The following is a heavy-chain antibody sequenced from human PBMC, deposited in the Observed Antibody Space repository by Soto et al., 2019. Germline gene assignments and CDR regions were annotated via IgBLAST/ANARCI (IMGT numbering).Heavy chain of an antibody. Sequence: EVQLVESGGSLVQPGGSLRLSCAASGFTFSRYAMHWVRQAPGKGLEYVSAISSNGGSTYYANSVKGRFTISRDNSKNTLYLQMGSVRAEDMAVYYCARDGGSYYLDYWGQGTLVTVSS. J-gene: IGHJ4*02. CDR3: ARDGGSYYLDY. CDR2: ISSNGGST. CDR1: GFTFSRYA. D-gene: IGHD1-26*01. V-gene: IGHV3-64*01.